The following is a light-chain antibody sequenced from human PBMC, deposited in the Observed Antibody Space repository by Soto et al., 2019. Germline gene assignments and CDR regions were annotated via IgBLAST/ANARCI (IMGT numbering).Light chain of an antibody. V-gene: IGLV2-14*01. Sequence: QSALTQPASVSGSPGQSITISCTGTSSDVGIYKYVSWYQQHPGKAPNLMIYEVTNRPSGVSNRFSGSKSGNTASLTISGLQAEDEADYYCSSYTSSSTVVFGGGTQLPS. J-gene: IGLJ2*01. CDR3: SSYTSSSTVV. CDR2: EVT. CDR1: SSDVGIYKY.